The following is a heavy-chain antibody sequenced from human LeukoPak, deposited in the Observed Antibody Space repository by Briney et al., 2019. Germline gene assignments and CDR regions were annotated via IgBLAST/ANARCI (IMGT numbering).Heavy chain of an antibody. CDR2: IKQDGTEK. V-gene: IGHV3-7*01. CDR1: GFTFSRYG. D-gene: IGHD3-10*01. J-gene: IGHJ4*02. Sequence: GGSLRLSCEASGFTFSRYGMSWVPQAPGKGLEWVANIKQDGTEKYYVDSVKGRFTISRDNAKNSLYLQMNSLRVEDTAVYYCAKVAKYYYGSGTYYFFEHWGQGTPVTASS. CDR3: AKVAKYYYGSGTYYFFEH.